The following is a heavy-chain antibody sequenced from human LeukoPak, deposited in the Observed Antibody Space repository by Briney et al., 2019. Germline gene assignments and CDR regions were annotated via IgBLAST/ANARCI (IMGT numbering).Heavy chain of an antibody. D-gene: IGHD3-3*02. CDR3: ARVSLGYYYCNMDV. CDR1: SYSISSAYY. V-gene: IGHV4-38-2*02. J-gene: IGHJ6*03. CDR2: IYHSGST. Sequence: SETLSLTCTVSSYSISSAYYWGWIRQPPGKGLEWIGIIYHSGSTYNNPSLKSRVTISVDTSRNQFSLKLSSVTAADTAVYYCARVSLGYYYCNMDVWGKGTTVTVSS.